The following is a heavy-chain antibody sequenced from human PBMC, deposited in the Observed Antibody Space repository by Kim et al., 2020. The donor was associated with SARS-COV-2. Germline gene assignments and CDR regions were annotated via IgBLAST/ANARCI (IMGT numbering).Heavy chain of an antibody. J-gene: IGHJ4*02. D-gene: IGHD5-18*01. CDR3: ARRFTASTGGAIDY. Sequence: NPSLKSRVPISVDTSKTQCSLKLSSVTAADTAVYYCARRFTASTGGAIDYWGQGTLVTVSS. V-gene: IGHV4-39*01.